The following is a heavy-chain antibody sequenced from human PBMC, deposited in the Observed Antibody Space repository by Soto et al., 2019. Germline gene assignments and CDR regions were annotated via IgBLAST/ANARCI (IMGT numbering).Heavy chain of an antibody. CDR3: DRVEIVVVAVDY. Sequence: QVQLQESGPGLVKPSQTLSLTCTVSGGSISSGDYYWSWIRQPPGKGLEWIGYIYYSGSTYYNPSLKSRVTISVDTSKNQFSLKLSSVTAADTAVYYWDRVEIVVVAVDYWGQGTLVTVSS. J-gene: IGHJ4*02. D-gene: IGHD3-22*01. CDR1: GGSISSGDYY. V-gene: IGHV4-30-4*01. CDR2: IYYSGST.